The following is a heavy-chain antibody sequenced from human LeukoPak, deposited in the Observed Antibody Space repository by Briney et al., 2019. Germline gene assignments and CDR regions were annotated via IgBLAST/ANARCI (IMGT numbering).Heavy chain of an antibody. CDR2: MNPNSGNT. Sequence: ASVKVSCKASGYTFTSYDINWVRQATGQGLEWMGCMNPNSGNTGYAQKFQGRVTTTRNTSISTAYMELSSLRSEDTAVYYCARGDHYDFWSGLRVYGMDVWGQGTTVTVSS. CDR1: GYTFTSYD. V-gene: IGHV1-8*01. J-gene: IGHJ6*02. D-gene: IGHD3-3*01. CDR3: ARGDHYDFWSGLRVYGMDV.